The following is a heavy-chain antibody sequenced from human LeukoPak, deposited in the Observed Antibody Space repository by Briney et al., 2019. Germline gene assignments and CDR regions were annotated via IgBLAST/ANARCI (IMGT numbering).Heavy chain of an antibody. D-gene: IGHD3-10*01. CDR1: GYTFTSYD. Sequence: GASVKVSCKASGYTFTSYDINWVRQATGQGLEWMGWMNPNSGNTGYAQKFQGRVTMTRNTSISTAYMELSSLRSEDTAVYYCARDSLPGFGKLLPDYYYYYGMDVWGQGTTVTVSS. CDR2: MNPNSGNT. V-gene: IGHV1-8*01. CDR3: ARDSLPGFGKLLPDYYYYYGMDV. J-gene: IGHJ6*02.